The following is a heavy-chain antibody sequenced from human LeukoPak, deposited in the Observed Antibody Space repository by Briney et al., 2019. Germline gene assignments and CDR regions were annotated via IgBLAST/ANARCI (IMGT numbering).Heavy chain of an antibody. CDR1: GFTVSSNY. J-gene: IGHJ4*02. CDR3: ARGAGYNYPYYFDY. V-gene: IGHV3-53*01. D-gene: IGHD5-24*01. Sequence: GGSLRLSCAASGFTVSSNYMNWVRQAPGKGLEWVSVIYGGGNIYYADSVKGRFTVSRDNSKNTLYLQMNSLSAEDTAVYYCARGAGYNYPYYFDYWGQGTLVTVSS. CDR2: IYGGGNI.